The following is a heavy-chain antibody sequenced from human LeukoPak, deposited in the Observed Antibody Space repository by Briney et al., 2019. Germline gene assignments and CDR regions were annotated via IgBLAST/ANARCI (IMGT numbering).Heavy chain of an antibody. J-gene: IGHJ4*02. V-gene: IGHV1-18*01. CDR1: GYTFTRYG. D-gene: IGHD3-10*01. CDR3: ARDRTMVRGVIGGTTPFDY. Sequence: ASVKVSCKASGYTFTRYGISWVRQAPGQGLEWMGWISAYNGNTNYAQKLQGRVTMTTDTSTSTAYMELRSLRSDDTAVYYCARDRTMVRGVIGGTTPFDYWGQGTLVTVSS. CDR2: ISAYNGNT.